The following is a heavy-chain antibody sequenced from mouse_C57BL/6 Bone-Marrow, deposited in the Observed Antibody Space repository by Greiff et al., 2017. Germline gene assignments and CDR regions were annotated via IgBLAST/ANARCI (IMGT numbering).Heavy chain of an antibody. J-gene: IGHJ4*01. CDR3: ARGWDYYAMDY. D-gene: IGHD4-1*01. Sequence: EVMLVESGGGLVKPGGSLKLSCAASGFTFSSYAMSWVRQTPEKRLEWVATISDGGSYTYYPDNVKGRFTISRDDAKNNLYLQISHLKSEDTAMYYCARGWDYYAMDYWGQGTSVTVYS. CDR1: GFTFSSYA. V-gene: IGHV5-4*03. CDR2: ISDGGSYT.